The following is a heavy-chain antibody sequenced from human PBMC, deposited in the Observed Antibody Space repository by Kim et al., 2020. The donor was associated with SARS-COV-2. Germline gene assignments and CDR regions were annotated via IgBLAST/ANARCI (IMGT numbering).Heavy chain of an antibody. D-gene: IGHD7-27*01. CDR2: INYNGDT. J-gene: IGHJ4*02. Sequence: SETLSLTCTVYGESFSDYYWSWIRQPPGKGLEWIGDINYNGDTNHCASLKSRVSMSVDKSKNQVSLSLTSVTAADTAGYYYAKLGGSCSYWGAGTLVTVSS. CDR3: AKLGGSCSY. CDR1: GESFSDYY. V-gene: IGHV4-34*01.